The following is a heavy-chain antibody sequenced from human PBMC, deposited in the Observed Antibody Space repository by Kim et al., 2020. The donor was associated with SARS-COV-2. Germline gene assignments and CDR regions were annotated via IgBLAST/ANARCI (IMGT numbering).Heavy chain of an antibody. CDR3: ARDPTPLYYYGMDV. D-gene: IGHD1-1*01. V-gene: IGHV4-59*01. J-gene: IGHJ6*02. Sequence: NPSLKSRVAISVDTSKNQFSLKLSSVTAADTAVYYCARDPTPLYYYGMDVWGQGTTVTVSS.